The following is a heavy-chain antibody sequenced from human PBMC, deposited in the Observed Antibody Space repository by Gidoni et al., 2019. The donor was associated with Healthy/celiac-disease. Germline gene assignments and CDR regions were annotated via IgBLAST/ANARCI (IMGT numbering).Heavy chain of an antibody. D-gene: IGHD3-3*01. CDR1: GFSLSTSGMC. J-gene: IGHJ5*02. CDR2: IDWDDDK. Sequence: QVTLRASGPALVNHTQPLTLTCTFSGFSLSTSGMCVRWIRQPPGKALEWLALIDWDDDKYYSTSLKTRLTISKDTSKNQVVLTMTNMDPVDTATYYCARIRSDFWSRHQGFDLWGQGTLVTVSS. V-gene: IGHV2-70*01. CDR3: ARIRSDFWSRHQGFDL.